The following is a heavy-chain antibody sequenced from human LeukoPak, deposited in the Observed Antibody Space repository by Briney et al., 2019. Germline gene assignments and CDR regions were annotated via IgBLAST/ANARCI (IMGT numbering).Heavy chain of an antibody. V-gene: IGHV3-30*03. Sequence: GGSLRLSCAASGFTFSSSGMHWVRQAPGRGLEWVAVISSDGNSNYYTEAVKGRFTISRDNSKSTLYLQMNSLRGEDSAVYYCARDLHSGCYLTTWGQGTLVTVSS. D-gene: IGHD1-26*01. CDR3: ARDLHSGCYLTT. J-gene: IGHJ4*02. CDR1: GFTFSSSG. CDR2: ISSDGNSN.